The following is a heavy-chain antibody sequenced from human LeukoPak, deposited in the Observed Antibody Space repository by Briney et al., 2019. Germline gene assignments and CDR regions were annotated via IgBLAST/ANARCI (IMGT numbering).Heavy chain of an antibody. Sequence: SEALSLTCTVSGGSISSSSYYWGWNRQPPGKGLEWIGSIYYSGSTYYNPSLKSRVTISVDTSKNQFSLKLSSVTAADTAVYYCARLMRAWFDPWGQGTLVTVSS. CDR1: GGSISSSSYY. CDR3: ARLMRAWFDP. V-gene: IGHV4-39*01. J-gene: IGHJ5*02. CDR2: IYYSGST. D-gene: IGHD3-16*01.